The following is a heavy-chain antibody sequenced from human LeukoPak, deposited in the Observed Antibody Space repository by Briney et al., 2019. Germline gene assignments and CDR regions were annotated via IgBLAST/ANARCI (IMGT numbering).Heavy chain of an antibody. V-gene: IGHV1-8*01. Sequence: ASVKVSCKASGYTFTSYDINWVRQATGQGLEWMGWMNPNSGNTGYAQKFQGRVTMTRNTSISTAYMELSSLRSEDTAVYYCARAAYHDSLSAYYYGMDVWGQGTTVTVSS. D-gene: IGHD3-22*01. CDR1: GYTFTSYD. CDR3: ARAAYHDSLSAYYYGMDV. J-gene: IGHJ6*02. CDR2: MNPNSGNT.